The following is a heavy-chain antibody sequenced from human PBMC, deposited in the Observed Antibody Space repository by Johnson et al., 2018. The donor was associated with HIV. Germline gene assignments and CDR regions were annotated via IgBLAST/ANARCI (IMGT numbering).Heavy chain of an antibody. J-gene: IGHJ3*02. Sequence: VQLVESGGGLVKPGGSLRLSCAASGFTFSNAWMSWVRQAPGKGLEWVGRIKSKTDGGTTDYAAPVKGRFTISRDDSKNTLYLQMNSLRAEETAVYYCARHGTTVVTRGAFDIWGKGTRVTVSS. V-gene: IGHV3-15*01. CDR1: GFTFSNAW. CDR3: ARHGTTVVTRGAFDI. CDR2: IKSKTDGGTT. D-gene: IGHD4-23*01.